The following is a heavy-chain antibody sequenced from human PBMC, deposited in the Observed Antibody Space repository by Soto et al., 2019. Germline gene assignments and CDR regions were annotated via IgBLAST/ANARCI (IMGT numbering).Heavy chain of an antibody. CDR2: IRGSTDNT. CDR1: GFSFSSSP. J-gene: IGHJ4*02. V-gene: IGHV3-23*01. CDR3: AKKGGYGDFGIYFDF. D-gene: IGHD4-17*01. Sequence: VGSLRLSCTASGFSFSSSPMTWVRQAPGKGLEWVSTIRGSTDNTYYADSVKGRLTISRDNSKNTLYLQMNSLRAEDTAVYYCAKKGGYGDFGIYFDFWGQGTLVTVSS.